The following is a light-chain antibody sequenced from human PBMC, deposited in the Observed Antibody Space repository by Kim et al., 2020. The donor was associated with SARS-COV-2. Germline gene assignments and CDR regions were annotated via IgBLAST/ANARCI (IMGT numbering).Light chain of an antibody. J-gene: IGLJ3*02. Sequence: SVSPGQTASITCSGDKLGDKYASWYQQKPGQSPGLVIHQDSKRPSGIPERFSGSNSGNTATLTISGTQAMDEADYYCQAWDSSNWVFGGGTQLTVL. V-gene: IGLV3-1*01. CDR1: KLGDKY. CDR3: QAWDSSNWV. CDR2: QDS.